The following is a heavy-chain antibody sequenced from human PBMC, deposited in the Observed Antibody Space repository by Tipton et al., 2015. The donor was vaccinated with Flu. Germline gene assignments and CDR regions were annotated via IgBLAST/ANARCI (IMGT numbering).Heavy chain of an antibody. Sequence: TLSLTCTVSGGSISSSSYYWGWIRQPPGKGLEWIGSIYYSGSTNYNPSLKSRVTISVDTSKNQFSLKLSSVTAADTAVYYCARGLVATISPGFDYWGQGTLVTVSS. J-gene: IGHJ4*02. CDR1: GGSISSSSYY. D-gene: IGHD5-12*01. CDR3: ARGLVATISPGFDY. CDR2: IYYSGST. V-gene: IGHV4-39*07.